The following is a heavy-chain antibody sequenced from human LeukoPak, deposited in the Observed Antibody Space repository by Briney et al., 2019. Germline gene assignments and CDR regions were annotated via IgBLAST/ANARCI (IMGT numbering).Heavy chain of an antibody. J-gene: IGHJ4*02. D-gene: IGHD6-19*01. V-gene: IGHV3-23*01. CDR2: ISDYSGTNT. CDR3: AKDRGYSRGREIDH. CDR1: GFTFNKFA. Sequence: GGSLRLSCVVSGFTFNKFAMTWVRQAPGKGMEWISTISDYSGTNTYYAASVKGRFTISRDNSKDTLYLQMNSLRDEDTARYYCAKDRGYSRGREIDHWGQGILVTVSS.